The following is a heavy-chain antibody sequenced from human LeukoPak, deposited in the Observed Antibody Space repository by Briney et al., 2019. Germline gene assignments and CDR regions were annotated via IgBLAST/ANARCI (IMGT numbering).Heavy chain of an antibody. CDR1: GYTFTSYA. D-gene: IGHD2-15*01. V-gene: IGHV1-2*02. CDR2: INPNSGGT. Sequence: ASVKVSCKASGYTFTSYAMHWVRQAPGQGLEWMGWINPNSGGTNYAQKFQGRVTMTRDTSISTAYMELSRLRSDDTAVYYCARTVGAAYNWFDPWGQGTLVTVSS. J-gene: IGHJ5*02. CDR3: ARTVGAAYNWFDP.